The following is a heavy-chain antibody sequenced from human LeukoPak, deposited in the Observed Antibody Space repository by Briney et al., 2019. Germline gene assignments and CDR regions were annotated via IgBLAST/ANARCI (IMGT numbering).Heavy chain of an antibody. CDR2: IYYSGST. Sequence: SETLSLTCTVSGGSISSSSFYWGWIRQPPGKGLEWIGSIYYSGSTYYNPSLKSRVTISVDTSKNQFSLKLSSVTAADTAVYYCARHPPPLQYDSSYYMDVWGKGTTVTVSS. CDR1: GGSISSSSFY. V-gene: IGHV4-39*01. CDR3: ARHPPPLQYDSSYYMDV. J-gene: IGHJ6*03. D-gene: IGHD3-22*01.